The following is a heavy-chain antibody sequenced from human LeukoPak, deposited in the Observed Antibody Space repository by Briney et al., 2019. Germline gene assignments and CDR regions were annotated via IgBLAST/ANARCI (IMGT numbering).Heavy chain of an antibody. CDR1: GFTFSSYA. Sequence: GGSLRLSCAASGFTFSSYAMNWVRQAPGKGLEWVSSISGSGGNTYYADSVKGRFTISRDNSKNTLYLQMNRLRAEDTAVYYCAPKVVGSTPFDYWGQGTLVTVSS. CDR2: ISGSGGNT. D-gene: IGHD2-15*01. V-gene: IGHV3-23*01. J-gene: IGHJ4*02. CDR3: APKVVGSTPFDY.